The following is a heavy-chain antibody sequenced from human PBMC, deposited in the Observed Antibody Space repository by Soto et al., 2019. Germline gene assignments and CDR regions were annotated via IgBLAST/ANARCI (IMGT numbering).Heavy chain of an antibody. J-gene: IGHJ3*02. D-gene: IGHD3-22*01. V-gene: IGHV3-7*04. CDR2: IKEDGSEK. CDR1: GFTFSSYW. CDR3: ARGDYYDSSGPFSDAFDI. Sequence: GSLRLSCVATGFTFSSYWMSWVRQAPGKGLEWVANIKEDGSEKWYVDSVKGRFTISRDNAKNSLYLQMKSLSADDTAVYYCARGDYYDSSGPFSDAFDIWGQGTMVTVSS.